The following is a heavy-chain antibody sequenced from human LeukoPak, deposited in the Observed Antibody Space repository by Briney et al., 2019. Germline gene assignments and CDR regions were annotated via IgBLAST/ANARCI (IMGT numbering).Heavy chain of an antibody. D-gene: IGHD3-22*01. CDR3: AEDRQSHFDY. V-gene: IGHV4-4*02. CDR2: IYHSGST. CDR1: GGSTSIRNW. J-gene: IGHJ4*02. Sequence: SETLSLTCSVSGGSTSIRNWWSWVRQPPGKGLEWIGEIYHSGSTKYNPFLKSRVTISVDKSKNQFSLKLSSVTAADTAVYYYAEDRQSHFDYWGQGTLVTVSS.